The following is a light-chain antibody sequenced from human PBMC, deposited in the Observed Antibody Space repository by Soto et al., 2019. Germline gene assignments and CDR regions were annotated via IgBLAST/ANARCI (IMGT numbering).Light chain of an antibody. Sequence: QSVLTQPASVSGSPGQSITISCTGTSSDVGGYNYVSWYQHYPGKAPKLMIYDVSNRPSGVSDRFSGSKSGNTASLTISGLQTEDEDDYYCSSYTSSSTLVVFGGGTKVTVL. J-gene: IGLJ2*01. V-gene: IGLV2-14*03. CDR2: DVS. CDR1: SSDVGGYNY. CDR3: SSYTSSSTLVV.